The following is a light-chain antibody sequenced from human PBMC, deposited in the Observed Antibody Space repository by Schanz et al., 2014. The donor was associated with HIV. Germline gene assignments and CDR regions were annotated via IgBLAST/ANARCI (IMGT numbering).Light chain of an antibody. J-gene: IGKJ2*01. CDR1: QSVSSN. CDR2: DAS. CDR3: QQLNSFPYT. Sequence: EIVMTQSPATLSVSPGERATLSCRASQSVSSNLAWYQQKPGQAPRLLIYDASSRATGIPARFSGSGSGTEFTLTISSLQPEDFATYYCQQLNSFPYTFGQGTMLEI. V-gene: IGKV3-15*01.